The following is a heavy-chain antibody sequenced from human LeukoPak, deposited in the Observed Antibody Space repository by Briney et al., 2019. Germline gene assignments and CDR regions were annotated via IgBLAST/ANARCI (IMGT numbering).Heavy chain of an antibody. Sequence: ASVKVSCKASAYTFTSYYMHWVRQAPGQGLEWMGIINPSGGSTSYAQKFQGRVTMTRDTSTSTVYMELSSLRPEDTAVYYCASPVAAAVSYGMDVWGQGTTVTVSS. V-gene: IGHV1-46*01. J-gene: IGHJ6*02. CDR2: INPSGGST. CDR1: AYTFTSYY. D-gene: IGHD6-13*01. CDR3: ASPVAAAVSYGMDV.